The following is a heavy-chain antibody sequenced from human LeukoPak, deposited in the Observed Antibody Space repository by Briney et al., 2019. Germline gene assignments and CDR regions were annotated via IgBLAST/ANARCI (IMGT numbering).Heavy chain of an antibody. CDR3: ARDRGPMVRGVDDAFDI. CDR1: GFTFSSYS. J-gene: IGHJ3*02. D-gene: IGHD3-10*01. V-gene: IGHV3-21*01. Sequence: PGGSLRLSCAASGFTFSSYSMNWVRQAPGKGLEWVSSIISSSSYIYYADSVKGRFTISRDNAKNSLYLQMNSLRAEDTAVYYCARDRGPMVRGVDDAFDIWGQGTMVTVSS. CDR2: IISSSSYI.